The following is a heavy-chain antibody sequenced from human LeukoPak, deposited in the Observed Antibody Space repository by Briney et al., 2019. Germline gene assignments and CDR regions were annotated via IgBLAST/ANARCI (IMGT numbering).Heavy chain of an antibody. Sequence: GGSLRLSCAASGFTFSSYNINWVRQAPGKGLEWVSSISSSSSYIYYADSLKGRFTISRDNAKNSLYLQMNSLRAEDTAVYYCARDPGYSYGSGCWGQGTLVTVTS. CDR3: ARDPGYSYGSGC. CDR1: GFTFSSYN. V-gene: IGHV3-21*01. J-gene: IGHJ4*02. D-gene: IGHD5-18*01. CDR2: ISSSSSYI.